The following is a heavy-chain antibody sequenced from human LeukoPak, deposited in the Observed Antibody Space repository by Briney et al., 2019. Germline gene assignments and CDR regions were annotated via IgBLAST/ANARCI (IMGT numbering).Heavy chain of an antibody. CDR3: ARSPYTYGSLFQLDY. J-gene: IGHJ4*02. Sequence: ASVKVSCKASGYTFTYYYIHWVRQAPGQGLEWMGIINPSGGSTTFAQKFQDRVTLTRDTSTSTVYMELSSLRYDDTAVYYCARSPYTYGSLFQLDYWGQGTLVTVSS. CDR2: INPSGGST. V-gene: IGHV1-46*01. D-gene: IGHD5-18*01. CDR1: GYTFTYYY.